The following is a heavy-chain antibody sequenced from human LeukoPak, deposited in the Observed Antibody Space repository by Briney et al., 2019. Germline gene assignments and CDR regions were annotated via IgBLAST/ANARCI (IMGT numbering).Heavy chain of an antibody. V-gene: IGHV3-64D*09. J-gene: IGHJ4*02. D-gene: IGHD2-21*02. Sequence: GGPLRLSCAPSGFTVSNKYKSCLRHAPGKGVEYVSAISSNGDSTHYADSVKGRFTISRDNSNNTLYLQMSSLRAEETAGYYCVKDTHIVVVTTKYDFDYWGQGTLVTVSS. CDR1: GFTVSNKY. CDR2: ISSNGDST. CDR3: VKDTHIVVVTTKYDFDY.